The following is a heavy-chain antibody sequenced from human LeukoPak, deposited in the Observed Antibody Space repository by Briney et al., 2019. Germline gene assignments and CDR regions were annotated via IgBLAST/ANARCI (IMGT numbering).Heavy chain of an antibody. D-gene: IGHD3-22*01. Sequence: GGSLRLSCAASGFTFSSYSMNWVRQAPGKGLEWVSSISSSSSYIYYADSVKGRFTISRDNAKNSLYLQMNSLRAEDTAVYYCARSGGWVIKYFDYWGQGTLVTVSS. CDR1: GFTFSSYS. CDR2: ISSSSSYI. V-gene: IGHV3-21*01. CDR3: ARSGGWVIKYFDY. J-gene: IGHJ4*02.